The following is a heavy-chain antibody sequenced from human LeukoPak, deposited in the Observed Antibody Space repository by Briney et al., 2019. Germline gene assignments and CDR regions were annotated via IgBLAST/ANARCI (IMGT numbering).Heavy chain of an antibody. J-gene: IGHJ4*02. V-gene: IGHV3-30-3*01. Sequence: GRSLRLSCAASGFTFSSYAMHRVRQAPGKGLEWVAVISYDGSNKYYADSVKGRFTISRDNSKNTLYLQTNSLRAEDTAVYYCARGGEVVYDYWGQGTLVTVSS. CDR3: ARGGEVVYDY. CDR1: GFTFSSYA. CDR2: ISYDGSNK. D-gene: IGHD5/OR15-5a*01.